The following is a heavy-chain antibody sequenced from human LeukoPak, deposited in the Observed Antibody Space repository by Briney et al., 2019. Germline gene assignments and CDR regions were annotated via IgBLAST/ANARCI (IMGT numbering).Heavy chain of an antibody. J-gene: IGHJ4*02. CDR1: GLPFSTCA. CDR3: AKDREAYSGSYSLSDY. CDR2: ITDTGTT. V-gene: IGHV3-23*01. D-gene: IGHD1-26*01. Sequence: GGSLRLSCAASGLPFSTCAMSWVCQAPGKGLEWVTSITDTGTTYYADSVKGRFTISRDNSKNTLHLQMSSLGVEDTAVYYCAKDREAYSGSYSLSDYWGQGTLVTVSS.